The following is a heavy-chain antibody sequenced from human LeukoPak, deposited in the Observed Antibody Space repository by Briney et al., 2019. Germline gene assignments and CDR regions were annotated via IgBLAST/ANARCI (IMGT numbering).Heavy chain of an antibody. CDR2: ISGSGGST. V-gene: IGHV3-23*01. CDR3: AKGQDYGDYVIPTDY. D-gene: IGHD4-17*01. J-gene: IGHJ4*02. Sequence: PGGSLRLSCAASGFTFSSYAMSWVRQAPGKGLEWVSAISGSGGSTYYADSVKGRFTISRGNSKNTLYLQMNSLRAEDTAVYYCAKGQDYGDYVIPTDYWGQGTLVTVSS. CDR1: GFTFSSYA.